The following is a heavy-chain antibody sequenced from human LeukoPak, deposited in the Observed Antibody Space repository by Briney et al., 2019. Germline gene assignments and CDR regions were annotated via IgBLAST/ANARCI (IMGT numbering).Heavy chain of an antibody. Sequence: GGSLRLSCLASGFTFSSYAMHWVRQAPGKGLEYVSAISSNGGSTYYADSVKGRFTISRDNSKNTLYLQMSSLRAEDTAVYYCVKVGARYSSGWYDYWGQGTLVTVSS. J-gene: IGHJ4*02. V-gene: IGHV3-64D*06. CDR1: GFTFSSYA. CDR3: VKVGARYSSGWYDY. CDR2: ISSNGGST. D-gene: IGHD6-19*01.